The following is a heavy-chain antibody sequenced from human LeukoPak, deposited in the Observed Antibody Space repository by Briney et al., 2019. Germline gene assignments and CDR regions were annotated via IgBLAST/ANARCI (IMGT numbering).Heavy chain of an antibody. Sequence: GGSLRLSCAASGFTFEDHGMSWVRQGPGRGLEWVCGINWNGGRTGYVDSVKGRFTISRDNDKNSLYLQMNSLRAEDTAVYYCARASYRYFDYWGQGTLVTVSS. J-gene: IGHJ4*02. CDR1: GFTFEDHG. D-gene: IGHD1-26*01. V-gene: IGHV3-20*04. CDR2: INWNGGRT. CDR3: ARASYRYFDY.